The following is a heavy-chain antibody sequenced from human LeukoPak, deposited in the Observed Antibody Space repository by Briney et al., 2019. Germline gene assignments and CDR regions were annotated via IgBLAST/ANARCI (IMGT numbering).Heavy chain of an antibody. J-gene: IGHJ5*02. CDR3: ARDLKVRGVRWFDP. Sequence: GGSLRLSCAASGFTFSSYWMSWVRQAPGKGLEWVANIKQDGSEKYYVDSVKGRFTISRDNAKNSLYLQMNSLRAEDTAVYYCARDLKVRGVRWFDPWGQGTLVTVSS. V-gene: IGHV3-7*01. CDR1: GFTFSSYW. CDR2: IKQDGSEK. D-gene: IGHD3-10*01.